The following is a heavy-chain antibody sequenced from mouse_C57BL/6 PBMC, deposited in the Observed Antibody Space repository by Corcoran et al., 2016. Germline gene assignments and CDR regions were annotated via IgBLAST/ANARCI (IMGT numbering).Heavy chain of an antibody. CDR3: ARKVPYDYAMDY. D-gene: IGHD2-14*01. V-gene: IGHV1-18*01. Sequence: EVQLQQSGPELVKPGASVKIPCKASGYTFTDYNMDWVKQGHGKGLEWIGDINPNNGGTIYNQKFKGKATLTVDKSSSTAYMELRSLTSEDTAVYYCARKVPYDYAMDYWGQGTSVTVSS. CDR1: GYTFTDYN. CDR2: INPNNGGT. J-gene: IGHJ4*01.